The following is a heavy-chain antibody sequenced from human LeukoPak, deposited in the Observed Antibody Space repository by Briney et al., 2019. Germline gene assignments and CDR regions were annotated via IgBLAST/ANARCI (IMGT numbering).Heavy chain of an antibody. V-gene: IGHV3-30*03. CDR2: ISYDGSNK. Sequence: GGSLRLSCAASGFTFSSYGMHWVRQAPGKGLEWVAVISYDGSNKYYADSVKGRFTISRDNSKNTLYLQMNSLRAEDTAVYYCARDGYSSGWDYWGQGTLVTVSS. CDR1: GFTFSSYG. D-gene: IGHD6-19*01. CDR3: ARDGYSSGWDY. J-gene: IGHJ4*02.